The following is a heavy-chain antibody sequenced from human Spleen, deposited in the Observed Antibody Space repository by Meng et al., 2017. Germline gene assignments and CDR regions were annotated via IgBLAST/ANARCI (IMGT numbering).Heavy chain of an antibody. J-gene: IGHJ6*02. CDR2: ILPNSGVT. CDR3: ARPGDYYYGMAI. CDR1: GYSFSDNY. Sequence: QVQLLQSGAEVKKPGASVRVSCKASGYSFSDNYIYWVRQAPGQGLEWMGRILPNSGVTNFAQKFQGRVILTRETSINTAFMDVRRLTPDDTAVYYCARPGDYYYGMAIWGQGTTVTVSS. V-gene: IGHV1-2*06.